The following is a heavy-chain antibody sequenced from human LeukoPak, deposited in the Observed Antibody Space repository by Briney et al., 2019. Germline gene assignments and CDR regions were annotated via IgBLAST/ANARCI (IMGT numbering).Heavy chain of an antibody. CDR2: ISGTGANS. V-gene: IGHV3-23*01. J-gene: IGHJ1*01. CDR3: ARALSQQLIRYSQD. Sequence: GGSLRLPCAASGFTFSNYAMSWVRQTPGKGLEWVSGISGTGANSYYADSVKGRFTISRDNSKNTLYLQMSSLRADDTAIYYCARALSQQLIRYSQDWGQGTLVTVSS. D-gene: IGHD1-1*01. CDR1: GFTFSNYA.